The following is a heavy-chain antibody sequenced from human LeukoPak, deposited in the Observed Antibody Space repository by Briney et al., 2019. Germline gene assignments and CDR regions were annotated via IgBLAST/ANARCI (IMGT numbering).Heavy chain of an antibody. V-gene: IGHV3-23*01. D-gene: IGHD6-19*01. Sequence: GGSLRLSCAASGFTFSSYAMSWVRQAPGKGLEWVSAISGSGGSTYYADSVKGRFTISRDNSKNTLYLQMNSLRADDTAVYYCAKRGQYTSGWCFDDWGQGTLVTVST. CDR3: AKRGQYTSGWCFDD. J-gene: IGHJ4*02. CDR1: GFTFSSYA. CDR2: ISGSGGST.